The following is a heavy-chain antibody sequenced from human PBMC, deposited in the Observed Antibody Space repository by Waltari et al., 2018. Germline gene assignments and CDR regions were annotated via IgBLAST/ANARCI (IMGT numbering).Heavy chain of an antibody. J-gene: IGHJ4*02. Sequence: QVQLQESGPGLVKPSETLSLTCTVSGGSISSHYWSWIRQPPGKGLEWIGYIYYSGSTNYNPSLKSRVTRSVDTSKNQFSLKLSSVTAADTAVYYCARDHSGYYDYWGQGTLVTVSS. CDR1: GGSISSHY. CDR3: ARDHSGYYDY. CDR2: IYYSGST. V-gene: IGHV4-59*11. D-gene: IGHD3-22*01.